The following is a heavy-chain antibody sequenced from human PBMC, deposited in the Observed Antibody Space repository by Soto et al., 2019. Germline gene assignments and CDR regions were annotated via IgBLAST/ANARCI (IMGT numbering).Heavy chain of an antibody. Sequence: LSLTCTVSGGSISSSSYYWGWIRQSPGKGLEWIGYINSSGSSCYNPSLKSRVTLSVDTSKNQFSLKLSSVTAADAAVYCTRQGFGEVHGLVDVWGQGTTVTVSS. CDR3: RQGFGEVHGLVDV. D-gene: IGHD3-10*01. J-gene: IGHJ6*02. V-gene: IGHV4-39*03. CDR2: INSSGSS. CDR1: GGSISSSSYY.